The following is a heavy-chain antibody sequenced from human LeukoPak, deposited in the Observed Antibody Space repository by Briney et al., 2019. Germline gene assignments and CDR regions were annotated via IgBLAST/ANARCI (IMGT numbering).Heavy chain of an antibody. CDR1: GYTFTGYY. D-gene: IGHD4-17*01. CDR3: ATVTTERGDYYYYYMDV. J-gene: IGHJ6*03. V-gene: IGHV1-2*02. Sequence: GASVKVSCKPSGYTFTGYYMHWVRQAPGQGLEWMGWINPNSGGTNYAQKFRGRVTMTRDTSISTAYMELSRLRSDDTAVYYCATVTTERGDYYYYYMDVWGKGTTVTVSS. CDR2: INPNSGGT.